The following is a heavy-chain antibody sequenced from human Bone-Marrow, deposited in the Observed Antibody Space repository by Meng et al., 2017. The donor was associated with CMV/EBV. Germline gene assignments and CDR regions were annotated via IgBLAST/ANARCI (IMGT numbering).Heavy chain of an antibody. D-gene: IGHD3-22*01. J-gene: IGHJ4*02. CDR1: GFTFSSYG. Sequence: GGSLRLSCAASGFTFSSYGMHWVRQAPGKGLEWVAFIRYDGSNKYYADSVKGRFTISRDNSKNTLYLQMNSLRAEDTAVYYCAKSQYYYDSSGYYPFHYWGQGTLVTVSS. CDR2: IRYDGSNK. V-gene: IGHV3-30*02. CDR3: AKSQYYYDSSGYYPFHY.